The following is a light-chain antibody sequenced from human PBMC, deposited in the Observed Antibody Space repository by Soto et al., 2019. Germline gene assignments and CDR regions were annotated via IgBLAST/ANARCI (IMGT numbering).Light chain of an antibody. Sequence: QSALTQPASVSGSPGQSVTLSCTGTSSDIGGYDYVSWYQRHPGNAPKLIIYDVNNRPSGVAHRFSGSQSGPTASLTIAGLQADDEAHYYCTSYASRSSHVVFGGGTKLTVL. V-gene: IGLV2-14*01. CDR1: SSDIGGYDY. CDR2: DVN. J-gene: IGLJ2*01. CDR3: TSYASRSSHVV.